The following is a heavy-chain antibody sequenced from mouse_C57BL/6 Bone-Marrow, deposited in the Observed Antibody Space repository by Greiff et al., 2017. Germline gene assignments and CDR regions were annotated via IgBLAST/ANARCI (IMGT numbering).Heavy chain of an antibody. CDR3: ARRSLRD. J-gene: IGHJ2*01. D-gene: IGHD3-3*01. V-gene: IGHV1-72*01. CDR1: GYTFTSYW. Sequence: QVQLQQPGAELVKPGASVKMSCKASGYTFTSYWMHWVKQRPGRGLAWLGRIDPTSGGTKYNEKLKSKATLTVDKPSSTAYIQLSSLTAENYAVYYCARRSLRDWGQGTTLTVSS. CDR2: IDPTSGGT.